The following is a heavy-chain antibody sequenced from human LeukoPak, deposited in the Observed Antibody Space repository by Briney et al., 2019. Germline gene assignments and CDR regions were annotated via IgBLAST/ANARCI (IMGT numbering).Heavy chain of an antibody. D-gene: IGHD3-3*01. J-gene: IGHJ4*02. CDR1: GYCFTSYG. V-gene: IGHV1-18*01. CDR2: INPYNGKT. Sequence: ASVKVSCKPSGYCFTSYGISWVRQAPGQGLEWVGWINPYNGKTNYAQKVQGRVTVTTDTSTSTAYMELRSLRFDDTAVYYCARDPSGNPYFFDYWGQGTLVTVSS. CDR3: ARDPSGNPYFFDY.